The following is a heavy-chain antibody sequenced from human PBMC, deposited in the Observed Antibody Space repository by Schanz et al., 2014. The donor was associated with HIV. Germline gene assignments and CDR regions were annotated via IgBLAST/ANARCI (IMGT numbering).Heavy chain of an antibody. CDR3: ARIDGSWFDP. Sequence: QVQLHESGPGLVTPSETLSLTCAVSGASISSYYWSWIRHPAGKGLEWIGRIYTSGSTNYNPSLKSRISLSVDTSKNQFSLNLNSVTDADTAVYYCARIDGSWFDPWGQGTLVTVSS. V-gene: IGHV4-4*07. D-gene: IGHD1-26*01. J-gene: IGHJ5*02. CDR2: IYTSGST. CDR1: GASISSYY.